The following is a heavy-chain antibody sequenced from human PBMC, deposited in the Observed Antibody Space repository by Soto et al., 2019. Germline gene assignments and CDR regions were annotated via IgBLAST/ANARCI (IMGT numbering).Heavy chain of an antibody. J-gene: IGHJ4*02. CDR2: ISYSGST. V-gene: IGHV4-59*08. CDR1: GDFLSSHY. D-gene: IGHD1-7*01. Sequence: ETLSLTCTVSGDFLSSHYWSWIRQPPGKGLEWIGYISYSGSTNYDASLRTRVTMSVDASKRQFSLNLNSVTVADTAVYYCVRHVPGTTYDYWGQGTQVTVSS. CDR3: VRHVPGTTYDY.